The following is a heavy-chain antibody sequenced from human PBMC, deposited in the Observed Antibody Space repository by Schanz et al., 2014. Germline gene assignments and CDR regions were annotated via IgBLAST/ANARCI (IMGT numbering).Heavy chain of an antibody. Sequence: EEQLLQSGGGLVQPGGSLRLSCAASGFTFGSYGMSWVRQGPGQGLEWVSGISGGGGTRNYADSVKGRFTVFRDNSKRTLYLEINDPRAEDTAVYYCARDFDDRRGYGSGYCLGDCMDVWDKGTTVTVSS. CDR2: ISGGGGTR. J-gene: IGHJ6*04. CDR1: GFTFGSYG. CDR3: ARDFDDRRGYGSGYCLGDCMDV. V-gene: IGHV3-23*01. D-gene: IGHD3-10*01.